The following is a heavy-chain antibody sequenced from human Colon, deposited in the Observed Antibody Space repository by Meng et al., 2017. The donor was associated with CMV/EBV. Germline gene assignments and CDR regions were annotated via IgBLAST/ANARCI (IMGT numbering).Heavy chain of an antibody. V-gene: IGHV1-8*01. Sequence: ASVMVSCKASGYRFTSYGIDWVRQAPGQGLEWMGWMNPNSGNVGYARKFQGRVTMTRDTSIKTSYMELSSLNSEDTAVYYCARSQAREVFDSSGPYYSRPIDNWGQGTLVTVSS. CDR1: GYRFTSYG. J-gene: IGHJ4*02. D-gene: IGHD3-22*01. CDR2: MNPNSGNV. CDR3: ARSQAREVFDSSGPYYSRPIDN.